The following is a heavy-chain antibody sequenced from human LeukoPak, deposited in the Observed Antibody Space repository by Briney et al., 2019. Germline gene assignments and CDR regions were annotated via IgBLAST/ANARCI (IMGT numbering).Heavy chain of an antibody. CDR3: ARDASRRVGATIPGFDY. V-gene: IGHV3-48*03. J-gene: IGHJ4*02. CDR2: ISSGSTI. D-gene: IGHD1-26*01. Sequence: GGSLRLSCAASGFTFSSYEMNWVRQAPGKGREWVSYISSGSTIYYADSVKGRFTISRDNAKNSLYLQMNSLRAEDTAVYYCARDASRRVGATIPGFDYWGQGTLVTVSS. CDR1: GFTFSSYE.